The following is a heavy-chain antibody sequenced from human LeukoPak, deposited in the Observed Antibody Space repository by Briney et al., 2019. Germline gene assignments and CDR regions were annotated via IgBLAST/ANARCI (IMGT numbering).Heavy chain of an antibody. V-gene: IGHV4-59*01. CDR1: GGSISSYY. D-gene: IGHD6-19*01. Sequence: SETLSLTCTASGGSISSYYWSWIRQPPGKGLEWIGYIYYSGSTNYNPSLKSRVTISVDTSKNQFSLKLSSVTAADTAVYYCARNRQWRTFDYWGQGTLVTVSS. CDR2: IYYSGST. J-gene: IGHJ4*02. CDR3: ARNRQWRTFDY.